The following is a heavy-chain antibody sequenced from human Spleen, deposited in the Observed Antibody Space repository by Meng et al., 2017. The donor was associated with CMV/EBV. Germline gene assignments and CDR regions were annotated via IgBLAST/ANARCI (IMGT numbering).Heavy chain of an antibody. CDR3: VKDAGSYFDY. CDR2: ISGSGSSI. V-gene: IGHV3-23*01. Sequence: GGSLRLSCAASGFTFSSYAMSWVRQAPGKGLEWVSGISGSGSSISYADSVRGRFTISRDNSKNTLYLQMNSPRVEDTAVYYCVKDAGSYFDYWGQGTLVTVSS. CDR1: GFTFSSYA. D-gene: IGHD1-26*01. J-gene: IGHJ4*02.